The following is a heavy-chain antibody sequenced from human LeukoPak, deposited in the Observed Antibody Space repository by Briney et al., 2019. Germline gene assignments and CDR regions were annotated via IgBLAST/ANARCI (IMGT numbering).Heavy chain of an antibody. J-gene: IGHJ4*02. CDR1: RGSISSSNW. CDR2: IYHTGSA. CDR3: ARDLRYYDNSGPIDY. D-gene: IGHD3-22*01. V-gene: IGHV4-4*02. Sequence: SETLSLTCAVSRGSISSSNWWTWVRQPPGKGLEWIGEIYHTGSANYNPSLKTRVTMSVDKSENHFSLQLHSVTAADTAIYYCARDLRYYDNSGPIDYWGQGTLVTVSS.